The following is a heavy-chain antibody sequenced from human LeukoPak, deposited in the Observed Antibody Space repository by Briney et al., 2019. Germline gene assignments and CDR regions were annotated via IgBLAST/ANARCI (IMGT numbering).Heavy chain of an antibody. CDR2: ISYDGSNK. CDR1: GFTFSSYG. Sequence: PGGSLRLPCAASGFTFSSYGMHWVRQAPGKGLEWVAVISYDGSNKYYADSVKGRFTISRDNSKNTLYLQMNSLRAEDTAVYYCAKEIVVPAAISHYYYYGVDVWGQGTTVTVSS. CDR3: AKEIVVPAAISHYYYYGVDV. J-gene: IGHJ6*02. V-gene: IGHV3-30*18. D-gene: IGHD2-2*02.